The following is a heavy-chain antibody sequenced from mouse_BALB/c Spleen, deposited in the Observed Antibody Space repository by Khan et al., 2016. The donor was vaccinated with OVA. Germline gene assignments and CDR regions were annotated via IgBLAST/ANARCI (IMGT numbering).Heavy chain of an antibody. Sequence: EVELVESGGGLVQPGGSRKLSCAASGFTFSDYGMAWVRQAPGKGPEWVAFISDCAYTIYYADTVTGRFTISRENAKNTLYLEMSSLRSEDTALYYGARGGGTAPFAYWGLGTLVTVSA. D-gene: IGHD1-2*01. CDR3: ARGGGTAPFAY. CDR2: ISDCAYTI. V-gene: IGHV5-15*02. CDR1: GFTFSDYG. J-gene: IGHJ3*01.